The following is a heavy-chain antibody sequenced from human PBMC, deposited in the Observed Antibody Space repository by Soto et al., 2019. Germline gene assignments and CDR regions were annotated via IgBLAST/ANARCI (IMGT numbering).Heavy chain of an antibody. CDR1: GFTFSSYA. D-gene: IGHD2-15*01. J-gene: IGHJ3*02. V-gene: IGHV3-23*01. CDR3: TFLAATYRDAFDI. CDR2: ISGSGGST. Sequence: GGSLRLSCAASGFTFSSYAMSWVRQAPGKGLEWVSAISGSGGSTYYADSVKGRFTISRDNSKNTLYLQMNSLRAEYTAVYYCTFLAATYRDAFDIWGQGTMVTVSS.